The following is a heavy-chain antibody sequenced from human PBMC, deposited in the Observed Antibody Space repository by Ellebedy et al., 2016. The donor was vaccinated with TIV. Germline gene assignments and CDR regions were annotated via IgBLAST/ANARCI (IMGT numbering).Heavy chain of an antibody. CDR1: GFTFSSYA. V-gene: IGHV3-23*01. J-gene: IGHJ6*02. CDR3: AKELAGRRTDHNYGMDV. CDR2: ISGSGGST. D-gene: IGHD3-10*01. Sequence: GESLKISXAASGFTFSSYAMSWVRQAPGKGLEWVSAISGSGGSTYYADSVKGRFTISRDNSKNTLYLQMNSLRAEDTAVYYCAKELAGRRTDHNYGMDVWGQGTTVTVSS.